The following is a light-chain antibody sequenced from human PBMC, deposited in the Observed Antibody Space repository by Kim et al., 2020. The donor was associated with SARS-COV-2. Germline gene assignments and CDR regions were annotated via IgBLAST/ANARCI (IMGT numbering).Light chain of an antibody. J-gene: IGLJ2*01. V-gene: IGLV1-44*01. CDR3: ASWDGSLNGVI. Sequence: ELTQPPSASGTPGQRVTISCSGSSSNIGSNTLNWYQQLPGTAPKLLIFRDNQRPSGVPDRFSGPKSGTSASLAISGLQSEDEAEYYCASWDGSLNGVIFGGGTQLTVL. CDR1: SSNIGSNT. CDR2: RDN.